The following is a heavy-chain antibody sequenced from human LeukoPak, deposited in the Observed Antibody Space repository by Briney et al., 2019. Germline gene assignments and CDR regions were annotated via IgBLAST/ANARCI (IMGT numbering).Heavy chain of an antibody. V-gene: IGHV3-30*04. D-gene: IGHD1-26*01. Sequence: GGSLRLSCAASGFTFSSYAMHWVRQAPGKGLEWVAVISYDGSNKYYADSVKGRFTISRDNSKNTLYLHMNSLRAEATAVYYCARDRGWELLKRDYYYGMDAWGKGTTVTVSS. CDR1: GFTFSSYA. CDR2: ISYDGSNK. CDR3: ARDRGWELLKRDYYYGMDA. J-gene: IGHJ6*04.